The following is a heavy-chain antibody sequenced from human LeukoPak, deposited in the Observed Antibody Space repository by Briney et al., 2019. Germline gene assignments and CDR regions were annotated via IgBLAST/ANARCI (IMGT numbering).Heavy chain of an antibody. J-gene: IGHJ4*02. D-gene: IGHD3-10*01. CDR3: VRDPRFSENFDY. Sequence: GGSLRLSCAASGFTFDDYAMHWVRQAPGKGLEWVSGISWSSGFIGYADSVKGRFTISRDNAKNSLYLQMNSLRAEDTAVYYCVRDPRFSENFDYWGQGTLVTVSS. V-gene: IGHV3-9*01. CDR2: ISWSSGFI. CDR1: GFTFDDYA.